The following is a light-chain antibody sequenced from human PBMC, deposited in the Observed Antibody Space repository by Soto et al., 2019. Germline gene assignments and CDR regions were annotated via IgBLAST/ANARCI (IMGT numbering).Light chain of an antibody. CDR2: AAS. J-gene: IGKJ1*01. V-gene: IGKV3-20*01. Sequence: MKQSPATLSVTKGERATLSCRASQSLSSGYLAWYQQKPGQAPRILIYAASSRATGIPDRFSGSGSGTDFTLTISRLELEDFAVYYCHQYETSPRTFGQGTIVDVK. CDR3: HQYETSPRT. CDR1: QSLSSGY.